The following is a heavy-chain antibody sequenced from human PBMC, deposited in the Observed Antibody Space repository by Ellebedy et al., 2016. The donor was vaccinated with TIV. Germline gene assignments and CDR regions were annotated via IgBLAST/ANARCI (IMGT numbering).Heavy chain of an antibody. D-gene: IGHD6-19*01. Sequence: AAPVKVSCKASGYTFSNYFMHWVRQAPGQGLEWMGIINPDSGSTTYAQKLQGRLTMTRDTSTSTVYMELSSLRSEDTAVYYCARARSSGWLHTPDYWGQGLLVTVSS. V-gene: IGHV1-46*04. CDR3: ARARSSGWLHTPDY. CDR2: INPDSGST. CDR1: GYTFSNYF. J-gene: IGHJ4*02.